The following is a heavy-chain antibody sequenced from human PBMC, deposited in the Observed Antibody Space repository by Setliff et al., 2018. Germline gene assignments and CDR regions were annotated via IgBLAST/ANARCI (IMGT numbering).Heavy chain of an antibody. CDR1: GYTFTSHY. Sequence: ASVKVSCKASGYTFTSHYMHWVRQAPGLGLEWMGTINPSSGRTSYAQKFQGSVTMTRDKSTSTVYMDMSSLRSEDTAVYYCARDVFPYHYEGAFDIWGQGTMVTVSS. CDR2: INPSSGRT. CDR3: ARDVFPYHYEGAFDI. V-gene: IGHV1-46*01. D-gene: IGHD3-22*01. J-gene: IGHJ3*02.